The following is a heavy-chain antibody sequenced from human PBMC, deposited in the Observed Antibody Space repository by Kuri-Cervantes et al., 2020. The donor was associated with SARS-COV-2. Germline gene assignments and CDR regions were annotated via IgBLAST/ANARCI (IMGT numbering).Heavy chain of an antibody. CDR3: ASLGDAGDLSPPFDY. J-gene: IGHJ4*02. D-gene: IGHD3-16*01. CDR2: IIPIFGTA. Sequence: SVKVSCKASGYTFTSYDINWVRQATGQGLEWMGGIIPIFGTANYAQKFQGRVTITADESTSTAYMELSSLRSEDTAVYYCASLGDAGDLSPPFDYWGQGTLVTVSS. CDR1: GYTFTSYD. V-gene: IGHV1-69*13.